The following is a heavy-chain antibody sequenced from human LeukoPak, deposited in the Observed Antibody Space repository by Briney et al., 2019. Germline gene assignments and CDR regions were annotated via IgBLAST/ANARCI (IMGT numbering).Heavy chain of an antibody. J-gene: IGHJ1*01. D-gene: IGHD3-22*01. CDR2: ISGSGCST. CDR1: GFTFSDYY. V-gene: IGHV3-23*01. CDR3: AKAGITMIVVVSKYFQH. Sequence: PGXSLRLSCAASGFTFSDYYMSWSRQAPGKGVEWGSAISGSGCSTYYPDSLKRRFTISTDNSKNTLYLQMNSLRAEHTAVYYCAKAGITMIVVVSKYFQHWGQGTLVTVSS.